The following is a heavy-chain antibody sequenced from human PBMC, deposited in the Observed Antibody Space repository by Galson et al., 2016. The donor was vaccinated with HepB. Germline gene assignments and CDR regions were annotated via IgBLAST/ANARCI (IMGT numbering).Heavy chain of an antibody. CDR1: GDIFRSHW. CDR2: IYPGDSDT. Sequence: QSGAEVKKPGESLKISCLGSGDIFRSHWIAWVRQKPGKGLEWMGLIYPGDSDTKYSPSFQGRVTISADKSLRTAYLRWGSLKASDTATYYCASQRFSGSYGWFDPWGQGTQVTVSS. J-gene: IGHJ5*02. V-gene: IGHV5-51*01. D-gene: IGHD1-26*01. CDR3: ASQRFSGSYGWFDP.